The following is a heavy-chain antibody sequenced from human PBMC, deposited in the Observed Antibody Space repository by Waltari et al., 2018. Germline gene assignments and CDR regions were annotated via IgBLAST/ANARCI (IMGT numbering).Heavy chain of an antibody. D-gene: IGHD3-22*01. CDR3: ARCSTHYYDSSSYYYGREYYYYYDYMDV. CDR1: GGSFSGYY. J-gene: IGHJ6*03. CDR2: INHSGST. V-gene: IGHV4-34*01. Sequence: QVQLQQWGAGLLKPSETLSLTCAVYGGSFSGYYWSWIRQPPGKGLEWIGEINHSGSTNYNPSLKSRVTISVDTSKNQFSLKLSSVTTADTAVYYSARCSTHYYDSSSYYYGREYYYYYDYMDVWGKGTTVTVSS.